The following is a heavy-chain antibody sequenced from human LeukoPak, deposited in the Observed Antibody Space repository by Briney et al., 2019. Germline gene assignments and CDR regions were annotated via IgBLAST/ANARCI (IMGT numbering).Heavy chain of an antibody. J-gene: IGHJ6*02. Sequence: GGSLRLSCAASGFIVSSSYMSWVRQAPGKGLEWVSVIYSGGTTYYADSVKGRFTISRDNSKNTLYLQMNSLRAKDTAVYYCTRDVPNYYGSGSSYFGMDVWGQGTTVTVSS. D-gene: IGHD3-10*01. CDR3: TRDVPNYYGSGSSYFGMDV. CDR2: IYSGGTT. V-gene: IGHV3-53*01. CDR1: GFIVSSSY.